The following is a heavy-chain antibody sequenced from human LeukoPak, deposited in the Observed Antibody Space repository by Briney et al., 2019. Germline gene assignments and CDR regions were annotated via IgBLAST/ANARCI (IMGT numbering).Heavy chain of an antibody. J-gene: IGHJ4*02. CDR2: ISGSGGST. V-gene: IGHV3-23*01. Sequence: GGSLRLSCAASGFTFSSYGMSWVRQAPGKGLEWVSAISGSGGSTYYADSVKGRFTISRDNAKNSVFLQMSSLRPEDTAVYYCARGEYHQDGIGTNRFDNWGQGALVTVSS. CDR1: GFTFSSYG. D-gene: IGHD5-24*01. CDR3: ARGEYHQDGIGTNRFDN.